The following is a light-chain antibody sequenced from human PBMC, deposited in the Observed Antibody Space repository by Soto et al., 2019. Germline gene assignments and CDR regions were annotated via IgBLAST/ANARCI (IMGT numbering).Light chain of an antibody. CDR3: MQALQTPGT. Sequence: DIVMTQSPLSLPVTPGEPASISCRSSQSLLHSNGYNYLDWYLQKPGQSPQLLIYLGSNRASGVTDRFSGSGSGTDFTLKISRVEAEDVGVSYFMQALQTPGTFGGGTKVEIK. CDR1: QSLLHSNGYNY. CDR2: LGS. J-gene: IGKJ4*01. V-gene: IGKV2-28*01.